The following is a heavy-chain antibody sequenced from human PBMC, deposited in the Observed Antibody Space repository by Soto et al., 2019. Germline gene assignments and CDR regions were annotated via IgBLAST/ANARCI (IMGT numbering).Heavy chain of an antibody. V-gene: IGHV3-23*01. Sequence: EVQLLESGGGLVQPGGSLRLSCAASGFTFSSYAMSWVRQAPGKGLEWVSAISGSGGSTYYADSVKGRFTISRDNSKXTLYLQMNSLXAXXXXXXXXANRITIFGVDYWGQGTLVTVSS. J-gene: IGHJ4*02. CDR1: GFTFSSYA. CDR2: ISGSGGST. CDR3: ANRITIFGVDY. D-gene: IGHD3-3*01.